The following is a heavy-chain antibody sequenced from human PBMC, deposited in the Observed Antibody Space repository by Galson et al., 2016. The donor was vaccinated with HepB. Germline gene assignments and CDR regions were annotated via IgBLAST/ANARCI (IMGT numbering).Heavy chain of an antibody. Sequence: SLRLSCAASGFTYDTYALSWVRQAPGKGLEWVSSISRTGEYTYYADSVRGRFVISRDNSKNTLYLEVDSLRAEDAALYYCAKAAPPYDNSGYYYLDHWGQGTLVTVSS. CDR2: ISRTGEYT. V-gene: IGHV3-23*01. CDR3: AKAAPPYDNSGYYYLDH. J-gene: IGHJ4*02. CDR1: GFTYDTYA. D-gene: IGHD3-22*01.